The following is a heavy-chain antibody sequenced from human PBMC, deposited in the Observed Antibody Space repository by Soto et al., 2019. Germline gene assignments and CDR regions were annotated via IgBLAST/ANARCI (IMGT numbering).Heavy chain of an antibody. CDR1: GFTFSSYA. CDR2: ISGSGGST. V-gene: IGHV3-23*01. D-gene: IGHD6-13*01. J-gene: IGHJ6*02. Sequence: PGGSLRLSCAASGFTFSSYAMSWVRQAPGKGLEWVSAISGSGGSTYYADSVKGRFTISRDNSKNTLYLQMNSLRAEDTAVYYCATRSMAAAGILYGMDVWGQGTTVTVSS. CDR3: ATRSMAAAGILYGMDV.